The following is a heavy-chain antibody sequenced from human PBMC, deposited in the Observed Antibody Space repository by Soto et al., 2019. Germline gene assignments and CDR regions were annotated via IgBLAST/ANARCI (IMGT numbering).Heavy chain of an antibody. CDR2: IYYSGST. CDR3: ARHSPYCGGDCYSYDY. Sequence: SETMSLTCTVSGGSISSYYWSWIRKPPGKGLEWIGYIYYSGSTNYNPSLKSRVTISVDTSKNQFSLKLSSVTAADTAVYYCARHSPYCGGDCYSYDYWGQGTLVTVSS. CDR1: GGSISSYY. J-gene: IGHJ4*02. D-gene: IGHD2-21*02. V-gene: IGHV4-59*08.